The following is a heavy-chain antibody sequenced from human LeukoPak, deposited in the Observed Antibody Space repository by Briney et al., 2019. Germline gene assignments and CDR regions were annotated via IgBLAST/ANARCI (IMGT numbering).Heavy chain of an antibody. CDR2: IHYTGAT. CDR1: GGSITGYY. CDR3: ARGGTMTTVPL. D-gene: IGHD4-17*01. Sequence: PSETLSLTCAVYGGSITGYYWSWIRQTPGRGLEWVGEIHYTGATSYNPSLKSRATISTDTSKNQFSLRLSSVTAADTAVYYCARGGTMTTVPLWGQGTLVTVSS. J-gene: IGHJ4*02. V-gene: IGHV4-34*01.